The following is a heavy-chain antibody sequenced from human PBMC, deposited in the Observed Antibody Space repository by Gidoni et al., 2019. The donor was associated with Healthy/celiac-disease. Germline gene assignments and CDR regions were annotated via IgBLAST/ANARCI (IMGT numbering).Heavy chain of an antibody. V-gene: IGHV4-34*01. CDR3: ARVFGRYDSSGLTPPGCYFDY. Sequence: QVQLQQWGAGLLKPSETLSLTCAVYGGSFSGYYWSWIRQPPGKGLEWIGEINHSGSTNYNPSLKSRVTISVDTSKNQFSLKLSSVTAADTAVYYCARVFGRYDSSGLTPPGCYFDYWGQGTLVTVSS. D-gene: IGHD3-22*01. J-gene: IGHJ4*02. CDR2: INHSGST. CDR1: GGSFSGYY.